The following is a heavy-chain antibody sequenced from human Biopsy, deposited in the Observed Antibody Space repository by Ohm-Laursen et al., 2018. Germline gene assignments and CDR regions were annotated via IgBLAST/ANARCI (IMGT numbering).Heavy chain of an antibody. Sequence: SVTASRQASGGTFSNYAISCARQAPGEGLEWMGGIIAVSGLVNYAPKFQGRVSITADKSTTTAYMELSNLKSEDTAVYYCATPFQYYDSWGGYPPFDHWGQGTLVTVSS. CDR1: GGTFSNYA. CDR3: ATPFQYYDSWGGYPPFDH. CDR2: IIAVSGLV. V-gene: IGHV1-69*17. D-gene: IGHD3-3*01. J-gene: IGHJ4*02.